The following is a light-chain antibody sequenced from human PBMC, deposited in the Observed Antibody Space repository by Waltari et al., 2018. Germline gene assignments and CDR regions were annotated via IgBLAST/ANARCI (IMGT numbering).Light chain of an antibody. V-gene: IGKV3-15*01. J-gene: IGKJ4*01. CDR3: QQCNSYLLT. CDR2: GAS. CDR1: QSISSN. Sequence: EIVMTQSPATLSVSPGERATLSCRASQSISSNLVWYQQKPGQAPRVLIYGASTRATGIPARFSGSGSGTEFTLTITSLQPDDFATYYCQQCNSYLLTFGGGTKVEIK.